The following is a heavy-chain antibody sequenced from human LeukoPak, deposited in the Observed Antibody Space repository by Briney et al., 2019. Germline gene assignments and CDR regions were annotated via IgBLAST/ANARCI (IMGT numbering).Heavy chain of an antibody. CDR3: TGFYDYVWGSYQDY. D-gene: IGHD3-16*02. Sequence: GSLRLSCAASGFTFSNAWMSWVRQAPGKGLEWVGRIKSKTDGGTTDYAAPVKGRFTISRDDSKNTLYLQMNSLKTEDTAVYYCTGFYDYVWGSYQDYWGQGTLVTVSS. J-gene: IGHJ4*02. CDR1: GFTFSNAW. V-gene: IGHV3-15*01. CDR2: IKSKTDGGTT.